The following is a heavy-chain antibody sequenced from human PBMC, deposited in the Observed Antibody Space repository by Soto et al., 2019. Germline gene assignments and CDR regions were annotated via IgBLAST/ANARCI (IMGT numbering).Heavy chain of an antibody. CDR3: AISYDSSGYWYC. Sequence: QVQLVQSGAEVKKPGSSVKVSCKASGGTFSSYAISWVRQAPGQGLEWMGGIIPIFGKANYAQKFQGRVTITAYESTSTAYMELSSLRSEDTAVYYGAISYDSSGYWYCWGQGTLVTVSS. D-gene: IGHD3-22*01. CDR1: GGTFSSYA. CDR2: IIPIFGKA. J-gene: IGHJ4*02. V-gene: IGHV1-69*01.